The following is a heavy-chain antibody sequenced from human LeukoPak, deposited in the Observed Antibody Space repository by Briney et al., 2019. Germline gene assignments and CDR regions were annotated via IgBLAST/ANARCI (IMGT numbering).Heavy chain of an antibody. J-gene: IGHJ4*02. CDR2: IYYSGST. D-gene: IGHD3-22*01. CDR3: ARLDMIVVVTFDD. Sequence: SETLSLTCTVSGGSISSSSYYWGWIRQPPGKGLEWIGSIYYSGSTYYNPSLKSRVTISVDTSKNQFSLKLSSVTAADTAVYYCARLDMIVVVTFDDWGQGTLVTVYS. CDR1: GGSISSSSYY. V-gene: IGHV4-39*01.